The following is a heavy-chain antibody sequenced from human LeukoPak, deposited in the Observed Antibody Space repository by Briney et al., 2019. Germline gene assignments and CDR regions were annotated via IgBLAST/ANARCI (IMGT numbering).Heavy chain of an antibody. V-gene: IGHV4-34*01. CDR2: INHSGST. Sequence: PSETLSLTCAVYGGSFSGYYWSRIRQPPGKGLEWIGEINHSGSTNYNPSLKSRVTISVDTSKNQFSLKLSSVTAADTAVYYCASRSYSSSWYNWFDPWGQGTLVTVSS. CDR3: ASRSYSSSWYNWFDP. D-gene: IGHD6-13*01. CDR1: GGSFSGYY. J-gene: IGHJ5*02.